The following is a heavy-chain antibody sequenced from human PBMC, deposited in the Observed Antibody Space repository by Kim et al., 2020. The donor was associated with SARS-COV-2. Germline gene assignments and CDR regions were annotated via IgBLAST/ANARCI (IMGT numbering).Heavy chain of an antibody. CDR2: INHSGSN. CDR3: ASANIVVVPAALGLGYYY. V-gene: IGHV4-34*01. Sequence: SETLSLTCAVYGGSFSGYYWSWIRQRPGKGLGLIGEINHSGSNNYNPSLKSRVTITVDTSKYQFSLKLSSVTAADTDAYDYASANIVVVPAALGLGYYY. J-gene: IGHJ6*01. CDR1: GGSFSGYY. D-gene: IGHD2-2*01.